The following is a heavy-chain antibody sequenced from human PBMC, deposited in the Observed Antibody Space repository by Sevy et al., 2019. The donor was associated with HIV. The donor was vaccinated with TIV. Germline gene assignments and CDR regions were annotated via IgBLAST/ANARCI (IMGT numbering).Heavy chain of an antibody. Sequence: SETLSLTCTVSGGSISSYYWSWIRQPAGKGLQWIGRIYTSGSTNYNPSLKSRVTMSVDTSKNQFSLKLSSVTAADTAVYYCARGDFLSWFDPWGQRTLVTVSS. CDR2: IYTSGST. CDR1: GGSISSYY. D-gene: IGHD3-3*01. CDR3: ARGDFLSWFDP. J-gene: IGHJ5*02. V-gene: IGHV4-4*07.